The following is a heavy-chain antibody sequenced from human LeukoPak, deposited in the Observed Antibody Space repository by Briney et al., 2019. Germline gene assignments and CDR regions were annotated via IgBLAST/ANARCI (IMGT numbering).Heavy chain of an antibody. CDR2: IYYSGST. Sequence: SETLSLTCTVSGGSISSYYWSWIRQPPGKGLEWIGYIYYSGSTNYNPSLKRRVTISVDTSKNQFSLKLSSVTAADTAVYYCARRRGYNSGSWFDPWGQGTLVTVSS. V-gene: IGHV4-59*01. CDR1: GGSISSYY. CDR3: ARRRGYNSGSWFDP. J-gene: IGHJ5*02. D-gene: IGHD5-24*01.